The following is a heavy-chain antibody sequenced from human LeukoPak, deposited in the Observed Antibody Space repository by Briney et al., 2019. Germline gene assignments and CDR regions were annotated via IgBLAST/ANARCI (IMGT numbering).Heavy chain of an antibody. D-gene: IGHD3-22*01. V-gene: IGHV4-34*01. CDR1: GGSFSGYY. CDR2: INHSGST. CDR3: ASVYDSSGYYPF. Sequence: SETLSLTCAVYGGSFSGYYWSWIRQPPGKGLGWIGEINHSGSTNYNPSLKSRVTISGDTSKNQFSLKLSSVTAADTAVYYCASVYDSSGYYPFWGQGTLVTVSS. J-gene: IGHJ4*02.